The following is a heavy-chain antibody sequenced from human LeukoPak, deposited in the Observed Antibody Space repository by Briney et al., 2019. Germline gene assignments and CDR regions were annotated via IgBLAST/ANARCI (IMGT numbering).Heavy chain of an antibody. J-gene: IGHJ6*02. Sequence: GGSLRLSCAASGFTFSSYAMSWVRQAPGKGLEWISAIGGSSTFYADSVKGRFTICRNNSKSPLYLQMNSLRAEDTAIYYCAKRESGQGYGMDVWGQGTTVTVSS. D-gene: IGHD5-24*01. CDR2: IGGSST. CDR1: GFTFSSYA. V-gene: IGHV3-23*01. CDR3: AKRESGQGYGMDV.